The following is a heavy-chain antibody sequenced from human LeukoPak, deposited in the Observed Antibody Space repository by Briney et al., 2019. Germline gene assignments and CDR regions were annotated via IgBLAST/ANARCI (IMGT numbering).Heavy chain of an antibody. D-gene: IGHD1-1*01. CDR1: GFTFSSYA. Sequence: GGSLRLSCAASGFTFSSYAMHWVRQAPGKGLEWVAVVSAAGSNKYYADSVKGRFTISRDNSKNTLYLQMNSLRAEDAAVYYCARDPLGTRPGFDYWGQGTLVTVSS. V-gene: IGHV3-30-3*01. CDR3: ARDPLGTRPGFDY. J-gene: IGHJ4*02. CDR2: VSAAGSNK.